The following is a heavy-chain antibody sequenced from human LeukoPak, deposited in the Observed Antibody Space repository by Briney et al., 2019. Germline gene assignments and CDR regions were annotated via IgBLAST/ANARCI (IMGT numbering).Heavy chain of an antibody. CDR1: GGSISSYY. CDR2: IYTSGST. CDR3: ARHKRTPFYYYYYMDV. J-gene: IGHJ6*03. V-gene: IGHV4-4*09. Sequence: SETQSLTCTVSGGSISSYYWSWIRQPPGKGLEWIGYIYTSGSTNYNPSLKSRVTISVDTSKNQFSLKLSSVTAADTAVYYCARHKRTPFYYYYYMDVWGKGTTVTVSS.